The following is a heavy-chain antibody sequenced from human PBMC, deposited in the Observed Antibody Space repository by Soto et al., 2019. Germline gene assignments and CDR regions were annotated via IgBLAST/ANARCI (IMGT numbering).Heavy chain of an antibody. D-gene: IGHD6-19*01. CDR3: ARVHVMVVAGSTFDY. V-gene: IGHV4-4*07. Sequence: SETLSLTCTVSGASISGYYWSWIRKSAGKGLEWIGRIYATGTTDYNPSLKSRVMMSVDTSKKQFSLKLRSVTAADTAVYYCARVHVMVVAGSTFDYRGHGTLVTFAS. CDR2: IYATGTT. J-gene: IGHJ4*01. CDR1: GASISGYY.